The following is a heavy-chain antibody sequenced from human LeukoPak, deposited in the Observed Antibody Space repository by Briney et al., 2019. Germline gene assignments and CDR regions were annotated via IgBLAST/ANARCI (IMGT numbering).Heavy chain of an antibody. V-gene: IGHV4-4*07. CDR2: ICTSGST. Sequence: SETLSLTCTVSGGSISSYYWSWIRQPAGKGLEWIGRICTSGSTNYNPSLKSRVTMSVDTSKNQFSLKPSSVTAADTAVYYCASGSIASLVYWGQGTLVTVSS. CDR3: ASGSIASLVY. CDR1: GGSISSYY. D-gene: IGHD6-6*01. J-gene: IGHJ4*02.